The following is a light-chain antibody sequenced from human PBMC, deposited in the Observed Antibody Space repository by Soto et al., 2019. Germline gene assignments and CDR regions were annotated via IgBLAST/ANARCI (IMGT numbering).Light chain of an antibody. V-gene: IGLV3-25*02. CDR3: QSTDTSGTYA. CDR1: ALPKQY. J-gene: IGLJ1*01. Sequence: SYELTQPPSVSVSPGQTARITCSGDALPKQYAYWYQQKPGQAPVLVIFKDSERPSGIPERFSGSSSGTTVTLTISGVQAEDEADYYCQSTDTSGTYAFGTGTKLTVL. CDR2: KDS.